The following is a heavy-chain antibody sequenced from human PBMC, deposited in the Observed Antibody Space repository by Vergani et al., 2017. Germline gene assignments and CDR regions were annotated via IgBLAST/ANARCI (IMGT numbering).Heavy chain of an antibody. V-gene: IGHV3-23*01. CDR1: GFTFSSYA. Sequence: EVQLLESGGGLVQPGGSLRLSCAASGFTFSSYAMSWVRQAPGKGLEWVSAISGSGGSTYYADSVKGRFTISRDNSKNTLYLQMNSLRAEDTAVYYCAKGAEHYSSSWSWHFDYWGQGTLVTVSS. D-gene: IGHD6-13*01. CDR3: AKGAEHYSSSWSWHFDY. CDR2: ISGSGGST. J-gene: IGHJ4*02.